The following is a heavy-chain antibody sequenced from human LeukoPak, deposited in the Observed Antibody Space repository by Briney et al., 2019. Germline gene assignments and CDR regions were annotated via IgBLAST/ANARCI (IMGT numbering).Heavy chain of an antibody. Sequence: GGSLRLSCAASGFTFSSYSMNWVRKAPGRGLEWVSAISGSGGSTYYADSVKGRFTISRDNSKNTLYLQMNSLRAEDTAVYYCAKDPIVGSQLETNWFDPWGQGTLVTVSS. CDR1: GFTFSSYS. D-gene: IGHD6-13*01. V-gene: IGHV3-23*01. CDR3: AKDPIVGSQLETNWFDP. J-gene: IGHJ5*02. CDR2: ISGSGGST.